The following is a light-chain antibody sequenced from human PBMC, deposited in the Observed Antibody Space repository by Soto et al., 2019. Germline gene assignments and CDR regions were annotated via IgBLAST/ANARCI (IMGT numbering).Light chain of an antibody. V-gene: IGKV3-15*01. CDR3: QQYNKWPTWT. Sequence: EIVMTQSPATLSVSPGERVTLSCRASQSVNSNLAWFQQRPGLAPRLLLYGASTRATGVPVRFSGSGSGTEFTLTISSLQSEDFGVYYCQQYNKWPTWTFGQGTKVDIK. J-gene: IGKJ1*01. CDR1: QSVNSN. CDR2: GAS.